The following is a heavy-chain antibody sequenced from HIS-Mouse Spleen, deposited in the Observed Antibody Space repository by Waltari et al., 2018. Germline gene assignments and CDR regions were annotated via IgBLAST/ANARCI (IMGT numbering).Heavy chain of an antibody. Sequence: QLQLQESGPGLVKPSETLSLTCTVSGGSISSSSYYWGWIRQPPGTGLEWIGSIYYSVGTYSNPALKSRVTISVDTSKNQFSLKLSSVTAADTAVYYCAREIPYSSSWYDWYFDLWGRGTLVTVSS. V-gene: IGHV4-39*07. CDR3: AREIPYSSSWYDWYFDL. CDR2: IYYSVGT. CDR1: GGSISSSSYY. J-gene: IGHJ2*01. D-gene: IGHD6-13*01.